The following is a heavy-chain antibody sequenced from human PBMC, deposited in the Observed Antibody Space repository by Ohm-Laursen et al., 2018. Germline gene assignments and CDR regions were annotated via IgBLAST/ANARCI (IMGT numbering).Heavy chain of an antibody. CDR3: ARQAYCSSTDCYNGMDV. CDR1: GGSISSYY. J-gene: IGHJ6*02. V-gene: IGHV4-59*01. CDR2: IYYSGST. D-gene: IGHD2-2*02. Sequence: GTLSLTCTVSGGSISSYYWSWIRQPPGKGLEWIGYIYYSGSTNYNPSLKSRVTISVDTSKNQFSLRLSSVTAADSAVYYCARQAYCSSTDCYNGMDVWGQGTTVTVSS.